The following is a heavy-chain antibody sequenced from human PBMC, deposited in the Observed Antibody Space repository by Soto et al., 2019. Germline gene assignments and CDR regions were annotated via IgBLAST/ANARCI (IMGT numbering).Heavy chain of an antibody. CDR1: GFTFSSYA. D-gene: IGHD3-10*01. V-gene: IGHV3-23*01. CDR3: AKDGSGVLWFGELLRGSYYFDY. CDR2: ISGSGGST. Sequence: EVQLLESGGGLVQPGGSLRLSCAASGFTFSSYAMSWVRQAPGKGLEWVSAISGSGGSTYYADSVKGRFTISRDNSKNTLYLQMNSLRAEDTAVYYCAKDGSGVLWFGELLRGSYYFDYWGQGTLVTVSS. J-gene: IGHJ4*02.